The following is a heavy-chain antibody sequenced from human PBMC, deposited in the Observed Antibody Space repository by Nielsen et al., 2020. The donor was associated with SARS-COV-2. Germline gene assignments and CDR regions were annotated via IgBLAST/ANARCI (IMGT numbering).Heavy chain of an antibody. Sequence: GGSLRLSCSASGFTFSSYDMHWVRQAPGEGLEYVSAISSNGGSTYYADSVKGRFTISRDNSKNTLYLQMNSLRAEDTALYHCAKELKLNWFDPWGQGTLVTVSS. D-gene: IGHD2-15*01. J-gene: IGHJ5*02. CDR2: ISSNGGST. CDR1: GFTFSSYD. V-gene: IGHV3-64D*08. CDR3: AKELKLNWFDP.